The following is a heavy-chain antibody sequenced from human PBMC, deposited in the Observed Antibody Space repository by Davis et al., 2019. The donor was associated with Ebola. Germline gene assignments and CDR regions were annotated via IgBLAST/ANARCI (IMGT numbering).Heavy chain of an antibody. V-gene: IGHV3-23*01. D-gene: IGHD6-6*01. CDR3: AKDQGLGIAARLFDY. CDR2: ISGSGGST. Sequence: GESLKISYAASGFTFSSYAMSWVRQAPGKGLEWVSTISGSGGSTYYADSVKGRFTISRDNAKNSLYLQMNSLRAEDTAVYYCAKDQGLGIAARLFDYWGQGTLVTVSS. CDR1: GFTFSSYA. J-gene: IGHJ4*02.